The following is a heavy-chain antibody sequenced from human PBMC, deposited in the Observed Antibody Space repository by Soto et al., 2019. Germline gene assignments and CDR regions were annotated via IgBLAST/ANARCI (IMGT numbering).Heavy chain of an antibody. CDR3: ARTQWPPNARWFDP. CDR2: IYYSGST. Sequence: SETLSLTCTVSGGSISSYYWSWIRQPPGKGLEWIGYIYYSGSTNYNPSLKSRVTISVYTSKNQFSLKLSSVTAADTAVYYCARTQWPPNARWFDPWGQGTLVTVSS. CDR1: GGSISSYY. V-gene: IGHV4-59*08. J-gene: IGHJ5*02. D-gene: IGHD6-19*01.